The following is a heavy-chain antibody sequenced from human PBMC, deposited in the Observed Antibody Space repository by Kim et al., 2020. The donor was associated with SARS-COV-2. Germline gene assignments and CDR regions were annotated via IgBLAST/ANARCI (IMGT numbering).Heavy chain of an antibody. V-gene: IGHV4-59*01. Sequence: SETLSLTCTVSDGSINNYYWSWIRQPPGKALEWIAYIYHDGNTNYNPSLKSRVTVSINTSKNQFSLELTSVTAADTAVYYCAGGSGWLRFDSWGQGNQVTVSS. CDR3: AGGSGWLRFDS. CDR2: IYHDGNT. J-gene: IGHJ4*02. D-gene: IGHD3-9*01. CDR1: DGSINNYY.